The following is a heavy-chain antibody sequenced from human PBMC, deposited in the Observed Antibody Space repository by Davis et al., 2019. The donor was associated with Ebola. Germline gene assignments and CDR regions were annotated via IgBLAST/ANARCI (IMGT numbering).Heavy chain of an antibody. CDR3: AKDRRRDTMIAVVITWIDY. J-gene: IGHJ4*02. Sequence: PGGSLRLSCAASGFTFSNYAMNWVRQAPGKGLEWVSTISGSGDSTYYADSVKGRFTISRDDSKNTLYVQMTSLRAEDTAVYYCAKDRRRDTMIAVVITWIDYWGQGTLVTVSS. V-gene: IGHV3-23*01. CDR1: GFTFSNYA. CDR2: ISGSGDST. D-gene: IGHD3-22*01.